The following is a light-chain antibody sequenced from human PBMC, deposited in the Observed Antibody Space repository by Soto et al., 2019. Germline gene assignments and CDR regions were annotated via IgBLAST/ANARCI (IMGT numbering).Light chain of an antibody. V-gene: IGKV1-39*01. CDR3: QQTFGTPRT. CDR1: ENIRSY. Sequence: DIQMTQSPSSLSASAGDRVTITCRASENIRSYLNWYQQKPGKAPEVLIYAASRLQSGVSQRFSGSGSGTDFTLNITRLQPEDFATYSCQQTFGTPRTFGQGTRVEI. CDR2: AAS. J-gene: IGKJ1*01.